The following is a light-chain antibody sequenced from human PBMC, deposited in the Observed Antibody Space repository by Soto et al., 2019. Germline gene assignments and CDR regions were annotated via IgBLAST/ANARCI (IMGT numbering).Light chain of an antibody. CDR3: EYYGSSIT. CDR2: GTS. Sequence: EIVLTHSPGTLSLSPGERVTLSCRASQSISNNHLAWYQQKPGQAPRLLIHGTSNRATGIPDRFSGSGSGTDFTLTFSRLEPEDFAVYYCEYYGSSITFGGGTKVDIK. J-gene: IGKJ4*01. V-gene: IGKV3-20*01. CDR1: QSISNNH.